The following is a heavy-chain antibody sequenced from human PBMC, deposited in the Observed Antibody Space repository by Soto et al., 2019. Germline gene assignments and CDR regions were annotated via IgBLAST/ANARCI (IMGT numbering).Heavy chain of an antibody. Sequence: SETLSLTCAVYGGSFNDFSWSWIRQPPGKGLEYIGEINYSGRTNYKSSLKSRAAISADRSKNQFSLRLNSVTAADTAVYYCARLIENTDEMAVVRAWGYYHFVLDFWGKGTTVTVSS. CDR3: ARLIENTDEMAVVRAWGYYHFVLDF. CDR2: INYSGRT. D-gene: IGHD3-10*01. CDR1: GGSFNDFS. V-gene: IGHV4-34*01. J-gene: IGHJ6*04.